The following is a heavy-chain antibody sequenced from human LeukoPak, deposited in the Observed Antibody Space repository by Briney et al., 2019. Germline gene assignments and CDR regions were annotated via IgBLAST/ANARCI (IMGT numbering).Heavy chain of an antibody. V-gene: IGHV3-74*01. CDR1: GFTFTHYW. CDR2: INSVGSNS. Sequence: GGSLRLSCAASGFTFTHYWMHWVRQAPGKGLVWVSHINSVGSNSTYADSVQGRFTISRDNAKNTLYLQMNSLRAEDTAVYYCARAHGLAVVVPTDWGQGTLVTVSS. J-gene: IGHJ4*02. D-gene: IGHD2-2*01. CDR3: ARAHGLAVVVPTD.